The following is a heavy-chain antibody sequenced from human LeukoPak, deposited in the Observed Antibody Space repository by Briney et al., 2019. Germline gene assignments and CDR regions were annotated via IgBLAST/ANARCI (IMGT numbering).Heavy chain of an antibody. Sequence: PGGSLRLSCAASGFTFSSYAMHWVRQAPGKGLEWVAVISYDGSNKYYADSVKGRFTISRDNAKNSLYLQMNSLRDEDTAVYYCARGKNENYYYYYGMDVWGQGTTVTVSS. V-gene: IGHV3-30-3*01. CDR3: ARGKNENYYYYYGMDV. CDR2: ISYDGSNK. J-gene: IGHJ6*02. CDR1: GFTFSSYA.